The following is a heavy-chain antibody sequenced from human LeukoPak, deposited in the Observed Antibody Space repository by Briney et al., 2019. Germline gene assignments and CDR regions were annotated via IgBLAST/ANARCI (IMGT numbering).Heavy chain of an antibody. Sequence: SETLSLTCAVYGGSFSGYYWSWIRQPPGKGLEWIGEINHSGSTNYNPSLKSRVTISVDTSKNQFSLKLSSVTAADTAVYYCASPSAAAGRVDAFDIWGQGTMVTVSS. CDR2: INHSGST. D-gene: IGHD6-13*01. CDR1: GGSFSGYY. V-gene: IGHV4-34*01. CDR3: ASPSAAAGRVDAFDI. J-gene: IGHJ3*02.